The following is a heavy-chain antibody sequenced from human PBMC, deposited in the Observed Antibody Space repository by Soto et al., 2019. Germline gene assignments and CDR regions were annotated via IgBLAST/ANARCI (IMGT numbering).Heavy chain of an antibody. CDR3: VRNSRDIDC. Sequence: EVKLLESGGGLVQPGGSLRLSCAASGFIFSNYAMTWVRQAPGKGLECVSSVSGSGNNTYYADSMKGHFTISRDNSKTTLYLQMNGLRPEDTAVYYCVRNSRDIDCWGQGTLVPVSA. CDR2: VSGSGNNT. J-gene: IGHJ4*02. D-gene: IGHD3-9*01. V-gene: IGHV3-23*01. CDR1: GFIFSNYA.